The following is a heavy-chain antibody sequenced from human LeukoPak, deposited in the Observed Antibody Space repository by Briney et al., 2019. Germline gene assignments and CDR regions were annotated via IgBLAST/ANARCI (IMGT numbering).Heavy chain of an antibody. CDR1: GFTFSSYA. Sequence: GGSLRLSCAASGFTFSSYAIHWVRQAPGKGLEWVAVISYDGSNKYYADSVKGRFTISRDNSKNTLYLQMNSLRAEDTAVYYCARDWSNYVLDYWGQGTLVTVSS. V-gene: IGHV3-30-3*01. J-gene: IGHJ4*02. CDR3: ARDWSNYVLDY. D-gene: IGHD4-11*01. CDR2: ISYDGSNK.